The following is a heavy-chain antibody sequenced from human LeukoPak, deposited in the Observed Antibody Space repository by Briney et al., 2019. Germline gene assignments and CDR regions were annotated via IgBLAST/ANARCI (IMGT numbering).Heavy chain of an antibody. CDR2: MNPKSGNT. CDR3: ATSAYFGASPPTVGMDV. J-gene: IGHJ6*02. V-gene: IGHV1-8*02. CDR1: GYTFTGYY. D-gene: IGHD3-10*01. Sequence: ASVKVSCKASGYTFTGYYMHWVRQAPGQGPEWMGWMNPKSGNTGYAQKFQGRVTMTRNTSITTAYMELSRLRSDDTAVYYCATSAYFGASPPTVGMDVWGQGTTVTVSS.